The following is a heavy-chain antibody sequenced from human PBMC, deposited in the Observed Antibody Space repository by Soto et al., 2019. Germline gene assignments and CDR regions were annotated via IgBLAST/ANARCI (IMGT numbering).Heavy chain of an antibody. J-gene: IGHJ6*02. CDR3: AARPGDYDFWSGYYVGMDV. D-gene: IGHD3-3*01. V-gene: IGHV1-69*13. CDR1: GGTFSSYA. CDR2: IIPIFGTA. Sequence: ASVKVSCKASGGTFSSYAISWVRQAPGQGLEWMGGIIPIFGTANYAQKFQGRVTITADESTSTAYMELSSLRSEDTAVYYCAARPGDYDFWSGYYVGMDVWGQGTTVTVSS.